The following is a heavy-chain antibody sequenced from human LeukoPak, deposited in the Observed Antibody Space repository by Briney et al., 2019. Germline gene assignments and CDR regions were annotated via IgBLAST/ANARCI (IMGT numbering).Heavy chain of an antibody. CDR1: GFTFSNYG. CDR2: ISYDGSNR. D-gene: IGHD6-19*01. J-gene: IGHJ4*02. Sequence: PGRSLRLSCAASGFTFSNYGMHWVRQAPGKGLEWVAVISYDGSNRYYADSVKGRFTISRDNAKNSLYLQMNSLRAEDTAVYYCARRAVAGYYWGQGTLVTVSS. V-gene: IGHV3-30*03. CDR3: ARRAVAGYY.